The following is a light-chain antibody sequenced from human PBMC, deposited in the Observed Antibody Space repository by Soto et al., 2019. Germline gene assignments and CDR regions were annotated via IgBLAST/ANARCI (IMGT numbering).Light chain of an antibody. V-gene: IGKV1D-12*01. Sequence: DIQMIQSPSSVSASVGDRVTITCRASQVISSWLVWYQQKPGKAPKLLIYAASSLQSGVPSRFSGSGAGTDFTRTSSSLQPEDFGTYYCQQADSFPTFGRGTKVDIK. CDR1: QVISSW. CDR3: QQADSFPT. J-gene: IGKJ4*01. CDR2: AAS.